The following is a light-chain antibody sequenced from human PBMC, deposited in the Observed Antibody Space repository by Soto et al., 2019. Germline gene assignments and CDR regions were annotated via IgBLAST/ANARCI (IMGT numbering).Light chain of an antibody. CDR1: SSDVGAYNY. Sequence: QSALAQPPSVSGSPGQSVTISCTGTSSDVGAYNYVAWYQQHPGKAPKIMIYDVTKRPSGVPDRFSGSKSGNTASLTISGLQAEDEADYYCSTNAGNVEDFGTGTKVTVL. J-gene: IGLJ1*01. V-gene: IGLV2-11*01. CDR2: DVT. CDR3: STNAGNVED.